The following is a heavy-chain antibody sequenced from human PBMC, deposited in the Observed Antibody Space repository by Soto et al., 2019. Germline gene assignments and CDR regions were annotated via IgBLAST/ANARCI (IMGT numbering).Heavy chain of an antibody. CDR3: AKSSGWSYWYFDL. V-gene: IGHV3-53*01. J-gene: IGHJ2*01. Sequence: EMQLVESGGGLIQPGGSLRLSCAASGFTVSSNYMTWVRQAPGKGLEWVSVLYAGGSTYYADSVKGRFTISRDNSKNTLYLRRNSLRAEDTAVYYGAKSSGWSYWYFDLWGRGTLVTVSS. CDR1: GFTVSSNY. D-gene: IGHD6-19*01. CDR2: LYAGGST.